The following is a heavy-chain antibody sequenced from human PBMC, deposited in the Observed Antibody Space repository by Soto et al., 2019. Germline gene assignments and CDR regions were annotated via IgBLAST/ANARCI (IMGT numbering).Heavy chain of an antibody. V-gene: IGHV4-59*01. CDR1: GGYISSYY. CDR2: IYYSGST. CDR3: ARALGSTMPLLF. J-gene: IGHJ4*02. Sequence: SETLSLTCTVSGGYISSYYWTWIRQPPGKGLEWIGYIYYSGSTNYNPSLKSRVTMSIDTSKNQFSLKLSSVTAADTAVYYCARALGSTMPLLFWGQGTLVTVSS. D-gene: IGHD2-21*01.